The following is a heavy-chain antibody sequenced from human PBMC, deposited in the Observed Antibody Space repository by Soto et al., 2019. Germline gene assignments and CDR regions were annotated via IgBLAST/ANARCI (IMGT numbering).Heavy chain of an antibody. CDR1: GFTFSSYA. CDR3: ARGPPVDDYYYYGMDV. Sequence: QVQLVESGGGVVQPGRSLRLSCAASGFTFSSYAMHWVRQAPGKGLEWVAVISYDGSNKYYADSVKGRFTISRDNSKNTLYLQMNSLRAEGTAVYYCARGPPVDDYYYYGMDVWGQGTTVTVSS. J-gene: IGHJ6*02. V-gene: IGHV3-30-3*01. CDR2: ISYDGSNK.